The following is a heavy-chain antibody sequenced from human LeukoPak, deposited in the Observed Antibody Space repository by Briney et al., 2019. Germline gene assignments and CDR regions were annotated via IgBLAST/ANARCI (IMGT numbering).Heavy chain of an antibody. CDR2: IKSKTDGGTT. CDR3: TTITMIREHEDY. J-gene: IGHJ4*02. V-gene: IGHV3-15*01. CDR1: GFTFSKAW. Sequence: PGGSLRLSCAASGFTFSKAWMSWVRQAPGKGLKWVGRIKSKTDGGTTDYAAPVKGRFTISRDDSRNTLSLQMNSLKTEDTAVYYCTTITMIREHEDYWGQGTLVTVSS. D-gene: IGHD3-10*01.